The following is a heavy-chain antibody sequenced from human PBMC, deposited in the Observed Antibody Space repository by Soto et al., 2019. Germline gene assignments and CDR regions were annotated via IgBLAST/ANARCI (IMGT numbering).Heavy chain of an antibody. Sequence: GSLRLSCAASGFTFSSYAMSWVRQAPGKGLEWVSAISGSGGSTYYADSVKGRFTISRDNSKNTLYLQMNSLRAEDTAVYYCAKYYYYGSGSYYHAYYYYYYMDVWGKGTTVTVSS. D-gene: IGHD3-10*01. CDR2: ISGSGGST. CDR1: GFTFSSYA. V-gene: IGHV3-23*01. J-gene: IGHJ6*03. CDR3: AKYYYYGSGSYYHAYYYYYYMDV.